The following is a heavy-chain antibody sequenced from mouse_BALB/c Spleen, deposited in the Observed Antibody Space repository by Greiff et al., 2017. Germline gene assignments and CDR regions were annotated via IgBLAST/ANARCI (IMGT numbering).Heavy chain of an antibody. D-gene: IGHD2-3*01. J-gene: IGHJ3*01. Sequence: VQLQQSGAELVRPGSSVKISCKASGYAFSSYWMNWVKQRPGQGLEWIGQIYPGDGDTNYNGKFKGKATLTADKSSSTAYMQLSSLTSEDSAVYFCARRRDGYYPFAYWGQGTLVTVSA. CDR1: GYAFSSYW. CDR2: IYPGDGDT. V-gene: IGHV1-80*01. CDR3: ARRRDGYYPFAY.